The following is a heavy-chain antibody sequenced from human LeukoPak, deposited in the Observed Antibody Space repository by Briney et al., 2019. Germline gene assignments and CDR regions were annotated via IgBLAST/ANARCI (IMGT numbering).Heavy chain of an antibody. CDR2: LHPSGAT. Sequence: SETLSLTCTVSGSSISGYYWNWIRQPAGKGLEWIGRLHPSGATNYNPSLKSRITMSLDTSKNQFSLKLSSVTAADTAVYYCAREYYYDSSGYNLRYFDYWGQGTLVTVSS. D-gene: IGHD3-22*01. CDR1: GSSISGYY. CDR3: AREYYYDSSGYNLRYFDY. J-gene: IGHJ4*02. V-gene: IGHV4-4*07.